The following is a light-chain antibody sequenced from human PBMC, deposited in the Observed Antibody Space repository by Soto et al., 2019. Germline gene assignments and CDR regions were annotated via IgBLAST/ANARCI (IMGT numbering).Light chain of an antibody. CDR2: EVS. CDR3: SLFSNNNNWV. V-gene: IGLV2-14*01. CDR1: SSDVGNNNH. J-gene: IGLJ3*02. Sequence: QSALTQPASVSGSPGQSIAISCSGTSSDVGNNNHVCWYQQNPGKAPKLMIFEVSNRPSGVSDRFSGSKSGNTASLTISGLQAWDEADYYCSLFSNNNNWVFGRRTKLTVL.